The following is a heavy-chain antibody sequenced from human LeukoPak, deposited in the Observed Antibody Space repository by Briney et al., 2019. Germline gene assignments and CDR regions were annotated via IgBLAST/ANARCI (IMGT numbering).Heavy chain of an antibody. CDR3: ATGGGIVGATPDY. J-gene: IGHJ4*02. CDR1: GFTFTYYW. D-gene: IGHD1-26*01. V-gene: IGHV3-74*01. CDR2: INSDGSGT. Sequence: GGSLRLSCTASGFTFTYYWMHWVRQAPGKGLVWVSQINSDGSGTNYADSVKGRFTISRDNAKNTLYLQMNSLRVEDTALYYCATGGGIVGATPDYWGQGTLDTVSS.